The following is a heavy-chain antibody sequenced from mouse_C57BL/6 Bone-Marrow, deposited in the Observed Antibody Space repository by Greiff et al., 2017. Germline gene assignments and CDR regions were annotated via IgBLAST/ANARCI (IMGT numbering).Heavy chain of an antibody. Sequence: VQLQQSGPVLVKPGASVKMSCKASGYTFTDYYMNWVKQSHGKSLEWIGVINPYNGGTSYNQKFKGKATLTVDKSSSTAYMELNSLTSEDSAVYDCAREDGNYPFAYWGQGTLVTVSA. CDR3: AREDGNYPFAY. D-gene: IGHD2-1*01. CDR2: INPYNGGT. CDR1: GYTFTDYY. V-gene: IGHV1-19*01. J-gene: IGHJ3*01.